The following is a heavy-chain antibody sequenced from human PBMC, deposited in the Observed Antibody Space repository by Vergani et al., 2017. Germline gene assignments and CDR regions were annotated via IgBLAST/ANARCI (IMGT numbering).Heavy chain of an antibody. V-gene: IGHV5-51*03. J-gene: IGHJ4*02. CDR2: IYPGDSDT. Sequence: EVQLVQSGAEVKKPGESLKISCKGSGYSFTSYWIGWVRQMPGKGLEWMGNIYPGDSDTRYSPSFQGQVTISADKSISTAYLQWSSLKASDTAMYYCARSPSLGTYYYGSGSYLDYWGQGTLVTVSS. CDR3: ARSPSLGTYYYGSGSYLDY. D-gene: IGHD3-10*01. CDR1: GYSFTSYW.